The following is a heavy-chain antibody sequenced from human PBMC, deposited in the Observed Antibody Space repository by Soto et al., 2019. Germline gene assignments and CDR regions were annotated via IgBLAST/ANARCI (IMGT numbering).Heavy chain of an antibody. CDR3: ARTPRGQWELPYYYYGMDV. CDR2: ISYDGSNK. V-gene: IGHV3-30-3*01. D-gene: IGHD1-26*01. CDR1: GFTFSSYA. Sequence: QVQLVESGGGVVQPGRSLRLSCAASGFTFSSYAMHWVRQAAGEGLEWVAVISYDGSNKYYADSVKGRFTISRDNSKNTLHLQMNSLRAEDTAVYYCARTPRGQWELPYYYYGMDVWGQGTTVTVSS. J-gene: IGHJ6*02.